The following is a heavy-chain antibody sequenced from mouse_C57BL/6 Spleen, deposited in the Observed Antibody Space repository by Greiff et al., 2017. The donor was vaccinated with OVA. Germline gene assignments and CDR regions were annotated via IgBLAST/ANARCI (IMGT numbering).Heavy chain of an antibody. Sequence: VMLQQSGPELVKPGASVKISCKASGYAFSSSWMNWVKQRPGQGLEWIGRFYPGDGDTNYNGKFKGKATLTADKSSSTAYMQLSSLTSEDSAVYFCANGNYGYFDVWGTGTTVTVSS. CDR1: GYAFSSSW. D-gene: IGHD2-1*01. CDR3: ANGNYGYFDV. CDR2: FYPGDGDT. V-gene: IGHV1-82*01. J-gene: IGHJ1*03.